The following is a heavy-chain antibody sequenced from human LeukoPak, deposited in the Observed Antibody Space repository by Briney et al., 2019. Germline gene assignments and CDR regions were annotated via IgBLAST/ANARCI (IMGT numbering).Heavy chain of an antibody. CDR1: GGTFRTYG. Sequence: ASVKVSCKASGGTFRTYGFNWVRQAPGQGLEWMGGIIPIFGTRNYAQKFQGRVTISADESTGTVYLDLSSLRSEDTAVYYCARVSAEYQLLWLGCAFDIWGQGTMVTVSS. CDR2: IIPIFGTR. V-gene: IGHV1-69*13. CDR3: ARVSAEYQLLWLGCAFDI. D-gene: IGHD2-2*01. J-gene: IGHJ3*02.